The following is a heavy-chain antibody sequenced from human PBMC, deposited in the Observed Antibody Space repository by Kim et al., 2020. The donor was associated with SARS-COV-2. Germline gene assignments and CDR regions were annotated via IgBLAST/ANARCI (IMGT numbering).Heavy chain of an antibody. CDR1: GYTFTHYA. Sequence: SVKVSCKTSGYTFTHYAMHWVRQAPGQRLEWMGYISGDNGDTKYSQKFQGRVTITRDTSATTAYMELSSLTSEDTAVYYCARGAGGYAGYILDDWGQGT. CDR2: ISGDNGDT. D-gene: IGHD3-22*01. J-gene: IGHJ4*02. CDR3: ARGAGGYAGYILDD. V-gene: IGHV1-3*01.